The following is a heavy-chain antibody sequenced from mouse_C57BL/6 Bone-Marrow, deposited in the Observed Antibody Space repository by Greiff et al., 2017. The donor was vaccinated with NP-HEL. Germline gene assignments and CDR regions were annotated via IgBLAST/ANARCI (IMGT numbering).Heavy chain of an antibody. J-gene: IGHJ2*01. CDR1: GYTFTSYW. D-gene: IGHD1-1*01. V-gene: IGHV1-50*01. Sequence: QVQLQQPGAELVKPGASVKLSCKASGYTFTSYWMQWVKQRPGQGLEWIGEIDPSDSYTNYNQKFKGKATLTVDTSSSTAYMRLSSLTSEDSAVYYCANYYGSSYYYWGQGTTLTVSS. CDR2: IDPSDSYT. CDR3: ANYYGSSYYY.